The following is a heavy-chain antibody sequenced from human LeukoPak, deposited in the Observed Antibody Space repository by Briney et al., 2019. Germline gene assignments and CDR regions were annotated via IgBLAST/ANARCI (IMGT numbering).Heavy chain of an antibody. Sequence: SETLSLTCTVSGGSISSYYWSWIRQPPGKGLEWIGYIYYSGSTNYNPSLKSRVTISVDTSKNQFSLELSSVTAADTAVYYCARGLVVVAATWWFDPWGQGTLVTVSS. CDR3: ARGLVVVAATWWFDP. CDR2: IYYSGST. D-gene: IGHD2-15*01. CDR1: GGSISSYY. V-gene: IGHV4-59*01. J-gene: IGHJ5*02.